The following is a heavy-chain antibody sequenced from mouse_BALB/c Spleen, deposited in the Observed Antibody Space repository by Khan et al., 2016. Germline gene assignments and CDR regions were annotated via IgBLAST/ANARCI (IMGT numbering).Heavy chain of an antibody. V-gene: IGHV2-9*02. CDR3: ARDVQDYDACFAS. CDR2: IWPGGST. D-gene: IGHD2-4*01. Sequence: QVQLKESGPGLVAPSQSLSITCTVAGFSLTNSGVHWIRQPPGKGLEWLGVIWPGGSTDYNSALMSRLSITKDNSRNQVFLKMISLQTDDTAMYLCARDVQDYDACFASWGQGTLVIVSA. CDR1: GFSLTNSG. J-gene: IGHJ3*01.